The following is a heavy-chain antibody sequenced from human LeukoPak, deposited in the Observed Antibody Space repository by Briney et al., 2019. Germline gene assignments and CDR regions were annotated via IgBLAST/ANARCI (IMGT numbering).Heavy chain of an antibody. J-gene: IGHJ4*02. V-gene: IGHV4-59*08. CDR2: IYYSGST. CDR3: ARLTYYYGSGSPDRIDY. D-gene: IGHD3-10*01. CDR1: GGSISSYY. Sequence: SETLSLTCTVPGGSISSYYWSWIRQPPGKGLEWIGYIYYSGSTNYNPSLKSRVTISVDTSKNQFSLKLSSVTAADTAVYYCARLTYYYGSGSPDRIDYWGQGTLVTVSS.